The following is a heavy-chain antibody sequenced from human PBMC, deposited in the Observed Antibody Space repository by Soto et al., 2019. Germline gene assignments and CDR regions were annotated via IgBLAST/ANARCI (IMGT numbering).Heavy chain of an antibody. D-gene: IGHD6-13*01. V-gene: IGHV1-2*04. CDR2: INPNSGGT. CDR3: AIHKSQYSSSWYAAFDI. J-gene: IGHJ3*02. Sequence: ASVKVSCKASGYTFTGYYMHWVRQAPGQGLEWMGWINPNSGGTNYAQKFQGWVTMTGDTSISTAYMELSRLRSDDTAVYYCAIHKSQYSSSWYAAFDIWGQGTMVTVSS. CDR1: GYTFTGYY.